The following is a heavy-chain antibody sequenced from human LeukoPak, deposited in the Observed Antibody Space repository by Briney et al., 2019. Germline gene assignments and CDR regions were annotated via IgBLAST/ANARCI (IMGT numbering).Heavy chain of an antibody. J-gene: IGHJ4*02. D-gene: IGHD1-26*01. CDR2: ISPYNGNT. CDR1: GYTFTSYG. V-gene: IGHV1-18*01. CDR3: ASARGKGSYYIDC. Sequence: ASVKVSCKASGYTFTSYGIRWVRQAPGQGLEWMGWISPYNGNTNYAQKLQGRVTMTTDTSTSTAYMELRSLRSDDTAVYYCASARGKGSYYIDCWGQGTLVTVSS.